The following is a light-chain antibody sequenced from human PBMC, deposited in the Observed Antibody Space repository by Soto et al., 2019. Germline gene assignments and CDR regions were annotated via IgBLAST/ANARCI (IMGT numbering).Light chain of an antibody. CDR3: QQYGSSGT. CDR2: GAS. Sequence: EIVLAHSPGTLSLSTGERATLSCRASQSVTSNYLARYQQKPGQAPRLLIYGASNRATGIPDRFSGSGSGTDFTLTISRLEPEDFAVYYCQQYGSSGTFGQGTKVDIK. CDR1: QSVTSNY. J-gene: IGKJ1*01. V-gene: IGKV3-20*01.